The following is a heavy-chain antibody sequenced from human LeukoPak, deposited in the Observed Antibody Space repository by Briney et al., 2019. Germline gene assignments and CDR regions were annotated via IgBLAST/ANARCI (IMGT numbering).Heavy chain of an antibody. J-gene: IGHJ6*02. CDR1: GGSISSGGYY. CDR3: AREYARGFYGMDV. CDR2: IYYSGST. Sequence: SETLSLTCTVSGGSISSGGYYWSWIRQHPGKGLEWIGYIYYSGSTYYIPSLKSRVTISVDTSKNQFSLKLSSVTAADTAVYYCAREYARGFYGMDVWGQGTTVTVSS. D-gene: IGHD2-2*01. V-gene: IGHV4-31*03.